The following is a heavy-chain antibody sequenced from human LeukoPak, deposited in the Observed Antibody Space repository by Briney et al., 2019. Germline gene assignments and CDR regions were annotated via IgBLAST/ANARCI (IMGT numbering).Heavy chain of an antibody. V-gene: IGHV3-30*02. CDR3: VTWSLAQDFDH. Sequence: GGSLRLSCEGSGFTLSNFGIQWVRQAPGKGLQWVAFIRSHGGDKYYEDSVKGRFIVSRDNSKKIVYLEVNSLTAEDTGVYYCVTWSLAQDFDHWGQGSLVIVSS. J-gene: IGHJ4*02. CDR1: GFTLSNFG. D-gene: IGHD3-3*01. CDR2: IRSHGGDK.